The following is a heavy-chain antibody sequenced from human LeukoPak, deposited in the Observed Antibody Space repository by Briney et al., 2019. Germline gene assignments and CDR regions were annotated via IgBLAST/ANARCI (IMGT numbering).Heavy chain of an antibody. CDR2: ISSSSSTI. Sequence: GGSLRLSCAASGFSFTSYSMNWFRQAPGKGLEWFSYISSSSSTIYYADSVKGRFTISRDNAENSLYLQMNSLRDEDTAVYYCARDWGGDYVTWYFDLWGRGTLVIVSS. J-gene: IGHJ2*01. V-gene: IGHV3-48*02. CDR1: GFSFTSYS. D-gene: IGHD4-17*01. CDR3: ARDWGGDYVTWYFDL.